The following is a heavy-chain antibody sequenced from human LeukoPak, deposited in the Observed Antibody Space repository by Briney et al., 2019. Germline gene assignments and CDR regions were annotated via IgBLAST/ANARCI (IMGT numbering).Heavy chain of an antibody. CDR2: IYYSGST. D-gene: IGHD6-13*01. V-gene: IGHV4-59*08. CDR1: GGSISSYY. CDR3: ARSAAAGTFVYYYYGMDV. J-gene: IGHJ6*02. Sequence: SETLSLTCTVSGGSISSYYWSWIRQPPGKGLEWIGYIYYSGSTNYNPSLKRRVTISVDTSKNQFSLKLSSVTAADTAVYYCARSAAAGTFVYYYYGMDVWGQGTTVTVSS.